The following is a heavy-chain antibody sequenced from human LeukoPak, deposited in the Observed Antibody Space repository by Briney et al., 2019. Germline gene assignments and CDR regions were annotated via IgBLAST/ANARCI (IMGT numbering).Heavy chain of an antibody. J-gene: IGHJ6*03. CDR3: VVPSSYYFYMDV. Sequence: GGSLRLSCAASGFTFSSYGMHWVRQAPGKGLEWVAFIQYDGGRKYYADSVKGRFTVSRDNSKNTLYLQMNSLRTEDTAVYYSVVPSSYYFYMDVWGKGTTVTVSS. D-gene: IGHD4-23*01. CDR2: IQYDGGRK. V-gene: IGHV3-30*02. CDR1: GFTFSSYG.